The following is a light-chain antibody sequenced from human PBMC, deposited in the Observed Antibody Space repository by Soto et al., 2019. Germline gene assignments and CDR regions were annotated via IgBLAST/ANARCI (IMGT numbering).Light chain of an antibody. CDR1: SSNIGSNY. CDR2: RNN. J-gene: IGLJ1*01. CDR3: AAWDDSPFV. Sequence: QPALTQPPSASGTPGQRVTISCSGSSSNIGSNYVYWYQQLPGTAPKLLIYRNNQRPSGVPDRFSGSKSGTSASLAISGLRSEDEADYYCAAWDDSPFVFGTGTKVTVL. V-gene: IGLV1-47*01.